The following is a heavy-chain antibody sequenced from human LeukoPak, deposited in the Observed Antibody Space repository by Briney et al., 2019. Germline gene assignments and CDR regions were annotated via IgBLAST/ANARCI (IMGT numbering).Heavy chain of an antibody. D-gene: IGHD2-2*03. V-gene: IGHV4-59*08. J-gene: IGHJ3*02. CDR1: GDSINNYY. CDR2: VYYRGTT. Sequence: SETLSLTCTVSGDSINNYYWNWIRQPPGEGLEWIGYVYYRGTTKYNPSLESRVTISVDASKKHFSLNLSSVTAADTAVYYCARRRAMDRSDAFDIWGQGTMVTVSS. CDR3: ARRRAMDRSDAFDI.